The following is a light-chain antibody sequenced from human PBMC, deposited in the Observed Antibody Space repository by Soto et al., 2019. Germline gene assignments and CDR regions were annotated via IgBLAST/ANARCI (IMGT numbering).Light chain of an antibody. Sequence: EIVLTQSPGTLSLSPGERATLSCRASQSVSSSYLAWYQQKPGQAPRLLILGASSRATGIPDRFSGSGSGTDFPLTISRLEPEDFAVYYCQQYGGSPPFTFGPGTKVEIK. V-gene: IGKV3-20*01. CDR1: QSVSSSY. CDR2: GAS. J-gene: IGKJ3*01. CDR3: QQYGGSPPFT.